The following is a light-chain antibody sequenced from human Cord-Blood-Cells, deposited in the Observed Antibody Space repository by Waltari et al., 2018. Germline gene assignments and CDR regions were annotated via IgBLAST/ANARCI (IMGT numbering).Light chain of an antibody. J-gene: IGKJ4*01. CDR2: DAS. CDR1: QSVSSY. CDR3: QQRSNWLT. V-gene: IGKV3-11*01. Sequence: EIVLTQSPATLSLXPGERATLSCRTSQSVSSYLAWYQQKPGQAPRLLIYDASNRATGIPARFSGSGSGTDVTLTISSLEPEDFAVYYCQQRSNWLTFGGGTKVEIK.